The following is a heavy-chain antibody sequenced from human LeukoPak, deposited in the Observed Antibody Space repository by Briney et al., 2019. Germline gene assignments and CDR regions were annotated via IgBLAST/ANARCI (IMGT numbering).Heavy chain of an antibody. CDR2: IRGSGGNT. D-gene: IGHD2/OR15-2a*01. V-gene: IGHV3-23*01. Sequence: PGGSLRLSCAASGFTFNNYAMNWVRQAPGKGLEWVSSIRGSGGNTYYADSVKGRFTISRDNSKNTLYLQMNSLRAEDTAVYYCAKGESLWIDAFDIWGQGTMVTVSS. CDR3: AKGESLWIDAFDI. J-gene: IGHJ3*02. CDR1: GFTFNNYA.